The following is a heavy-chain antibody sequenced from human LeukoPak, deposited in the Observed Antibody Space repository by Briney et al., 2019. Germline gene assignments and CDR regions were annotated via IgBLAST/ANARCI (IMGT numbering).Heavy chain of an antibody. V-gene: IGHV4-59*12. CDR2: IYYSGST. CDR1: GGSISSYY. CDR3: ARDKVVTIFGVAPGYMDV. Sequence: SETLSLTCTVSGGSISSYYWSWIRQPPGKGLEWIGYIYYSGSTNYNPSLKSRVTISVDTSKNQFSLKLSSVTAADTAVYYCARDKVVTIFGVAPGYMDVWGKGTTVTVSS. D-gene: IGHD3-3*01. J-gene: IGHJ6*03.